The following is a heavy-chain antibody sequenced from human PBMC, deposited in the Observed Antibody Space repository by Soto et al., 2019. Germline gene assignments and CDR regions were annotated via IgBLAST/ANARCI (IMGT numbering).Heavy chain of an antibody. D-gene: IGHD6-19*01. J-gene: IGHJ5*02. CDR3: ARHYSSGSRNWFDP. CDR2: IYCSGST. V-gene: IGHV4-39*01. CDR1: GGSINSSSYF. Sequence: NPSETLSLTCSVSGGSINSSSYFWGWVRQPPGKGLEWIGSIYCSGSTYYNPSLRSRVTISVDTSKNQFSLKLSSVTAADTAVFYCARHYSSGSRNWFDPWGQGTLVTVSS.